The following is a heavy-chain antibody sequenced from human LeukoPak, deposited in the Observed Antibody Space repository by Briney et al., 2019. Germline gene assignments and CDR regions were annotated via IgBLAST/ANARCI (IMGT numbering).Heavy chain of an antibody. Sequence: ASVKVSCKASGGTFSSYAISWVRQAPGQGLEWMGGIIPIFGTANYAQKFQGRVTITTDESTSTAYMELSSLRSEDTAVYYCARDDTVTGTVNFDYWGQGTLVTVSS. V-gene: IGHV1-69*05. D-gene: IGHD1-7*01. CDR1: GGTFSSYA. J-gene: IGHJ4*02. CDR3: ARDDTVTGTVNFDY. CDR2: IIPIFGTA.